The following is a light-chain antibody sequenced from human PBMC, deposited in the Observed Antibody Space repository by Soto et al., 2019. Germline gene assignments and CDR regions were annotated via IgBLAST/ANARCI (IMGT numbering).Light chain of an antibody. CDR1: QTVSGNY. V-gene: IGKV3-20*01. Sequence: EIILTQSPGILSLSPGERATLSCRASQTVSGNYLAWYQQKPGQSPRLLIYGSSDRAAGIPDRFSGSGSETDVTLTINRVEPEDFAVYYCQQYGSSPPYTFGQGTTLEI. CDR2: GSS. CDR3: QQYGSSPPYT. J-gene: IGKJ2*01.